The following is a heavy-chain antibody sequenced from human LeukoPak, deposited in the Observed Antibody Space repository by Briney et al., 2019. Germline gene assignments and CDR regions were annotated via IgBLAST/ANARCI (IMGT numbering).Heavy chain of an antibody. CDR1: GFTFSNYA. CDR3: AKDTNWNPYY. J-gene: IGHJ4*02. Sequence: GGSLRLSCAASGFTFSNYAMTWVRQAPGKGLEWVSGISSSGGSTYYADSVKGRFTISRDNSKNTLYLHMNSLRAEDTAVYYCAKDTNWNPYYWGQGTLVTASS. D-gene: IGHD1-20*01. V-gene: IGHV3-23*01. CDR2: ISSSGGST.